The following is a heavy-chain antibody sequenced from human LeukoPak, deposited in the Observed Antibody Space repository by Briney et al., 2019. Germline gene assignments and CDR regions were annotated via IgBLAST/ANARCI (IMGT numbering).Heavy chain of an antibody. V-gene: IGHV3-30*18. CDR1: GFTFSSYG. J-gene: IGHJ4*02. CDR2: ISYDGSNK. Sequence: SGGSLRLSCAASGFTFSSYGMHWVRQAPGKGLEWVAVISYDGSNKYYADSVKGRFTISRDNSKNTLYLQMNSLRAEDTAVYYCAKDWDGLYWGQGTLVTVSS. CDR3: AKDWDGLY. D-gene: IGHD1-26*01.